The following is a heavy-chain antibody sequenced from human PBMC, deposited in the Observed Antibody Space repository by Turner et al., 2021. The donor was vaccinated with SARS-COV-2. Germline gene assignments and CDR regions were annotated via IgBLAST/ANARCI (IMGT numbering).Heavy chain of an antibody. CDR2: ISYDGSNK. CDR1: GFTFSSYA. CDR3: ARDGGGMLRT. D-gene: IGHD3-16*01. J-gene: IGHJ4*02. V-gene: IGHV3-30-3*01. Sequence: VKLVESGGGVVQPGRYLSLSCADSGFTFSSYAMHWVRQAPVKGLEWVALISYDGSNKYYADSVKGRFTISRDNSKSTLYLQMNSLRAEDTAVYYCARDGGGMLRTWGQGTLVTGSS.